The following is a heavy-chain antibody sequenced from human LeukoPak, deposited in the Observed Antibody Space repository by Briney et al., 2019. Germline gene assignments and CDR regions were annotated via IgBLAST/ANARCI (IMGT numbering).Heavy chain of an antibody. J-gene: IGHJ6*02. V-gene: IGHV4-39*01. Sequence: PSETLSVTCTLSGGSICSSKQHRPRTRQPPGKGLEWIGSIYYTGSTYYNPSLKSRVTISVDTSKNHFSLKLSDGTAADTAVYSCAKHGPRTVDGYDILSYFYHAMYGWGLGTTVTVSS. CDR3: AKHGPRTVDGYDILSYFYHAMYG. CDR2: IYYTGST. D-gene: IGHD5-12*01. CDR1: GGSICSSKQH.